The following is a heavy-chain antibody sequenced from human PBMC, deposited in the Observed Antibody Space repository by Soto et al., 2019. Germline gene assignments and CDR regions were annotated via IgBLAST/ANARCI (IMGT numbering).Heavy chain of an antibody. V-gene: IGHV3-74*01. J-gene: IGHJ4*02. CDR1: GFTFSSHL. CDR3: AIRASYYDSSGYFDY. CDR2: INSDGSST. D-gene: IGHD3-22*01. Sequence: PWGSLRLSCAASGFTFSSHLMHRVRQAPGKGLVWVSRINSDGSSTSYADSVKGRFTISRDNAKNTLYLQMNSLRAEDTAVYYCAIRASYYDSSGYFDYWGQGTLVTVSS.